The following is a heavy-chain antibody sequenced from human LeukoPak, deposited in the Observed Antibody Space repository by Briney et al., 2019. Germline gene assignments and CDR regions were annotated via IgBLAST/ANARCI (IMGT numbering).Heavy chain of an antibody. J-gene: IGHJ4*02. CDR2: MNANSGNT. Sequence: ASVKVSCKASGYTFTSYDINGVRQATGQGLEWMGWMNANSGNTGYAQKFQGRVTITRNTSISTAYMELSSLRSEDTAVYYCAREDYYDSGSNDYWGQGTLVTVSS. D-gene: IGHD3-22*01. V-gene: IGHV1-8*03. CDR1: GYTFTSYD. CDR3: AREDYYDSGSNDY.